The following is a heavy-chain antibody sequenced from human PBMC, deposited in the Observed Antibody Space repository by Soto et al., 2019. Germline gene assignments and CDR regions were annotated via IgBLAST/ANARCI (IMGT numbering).Heavy chain of an antibody. CDR2: NYHSGST. J-gene: IGHJ2*01. CDR3: AREGAAAGTGHWYFDL. Sequence: QVQLQESGPGLVKPSGTLSLTCAVSGGSISSSNWWSWVRQPPGKGLEWIGENYHSGSTNYNPSLKSRVTISVDKSKNKFSLKLSSVTAADTAVYYCAREGAAAGTGHWYFDLWGRGTLVTVSS. D-gene: IGHD6-13*01. CDR1: GGSISSSNW. V-gene: IGHV4-4*02.